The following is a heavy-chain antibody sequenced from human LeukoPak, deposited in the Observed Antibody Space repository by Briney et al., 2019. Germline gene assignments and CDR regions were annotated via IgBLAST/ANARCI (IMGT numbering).Heavy chain of an antibody. V-gene: IGHV3-20*04. CDR3: AKSRGVAGFDY. D-gene: IGHD6-19*01. CDR2: INWNGGST. J-gene: IGHJ4*02. Sequence: GGSLRLSCAASGFTFDGYGMSWVRQAPGKGLEWVSGINWNGGSTGYADSVKGRFTISRDNAKNSLYLQMNSLRAEDTAVYYCAKSRGVAGFDYWGQGTLVTVSS. CDR1: GFTFDGYG.